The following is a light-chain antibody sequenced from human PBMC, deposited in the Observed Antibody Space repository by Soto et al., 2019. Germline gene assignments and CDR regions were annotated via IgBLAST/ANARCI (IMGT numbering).Light chain of an antibody. CDR1: QSVSSSF. CDR2: GAS. V-gene: IGKV3-20*01. Sequence: EIVLTQSPGTLSLSPGERATLSCRARQSVSSSFLAWYQQKPGQAPRLLIYGASSRSTGIPDRFSGSGSRTDFTLTISRLEPEDVAVYYCQQYGSSPLTFGGGTKVEIK. CDR3: QQYGSSPLT. J-gene: IGKJ4*01.